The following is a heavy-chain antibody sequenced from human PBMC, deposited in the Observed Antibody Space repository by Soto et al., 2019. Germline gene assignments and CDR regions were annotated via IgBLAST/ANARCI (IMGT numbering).Heavy chain of an antibody. CDR2: ILSSDDK. Sequence: QVTLKESGPVLVKPTETLTLTCTVSGFSLRNARMGVSWIRQPPGKALEWLAHILSSDDKSYNTSLKGRVTLSKDTSKSQVVLTMTYVDPVDTATYFCARMLAVNYYYYYVDVWGEGTTVTVSS. CDR1: GFSLRNARMG. D-gene: IGHD3-22*01. V-gene: IGHV2-26*01. CDR3: ARMLAVNYYYYYVDV. J-gene: IGHJ6*03.